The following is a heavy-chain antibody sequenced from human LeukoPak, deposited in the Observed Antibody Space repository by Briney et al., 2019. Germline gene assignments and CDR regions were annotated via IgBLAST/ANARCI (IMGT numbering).Heavy chain of an antibody. CDR2: TWYDDSEK. D-gene: IGHD3-16*01. V-gene: IGHV3-33*06. CDR3: AKGGSSALGDAFDI. CDR1: GFTFSSYV. J-gene: IGHJ3*02. Sequence: GGSLRLSCAASGFTFSSYVMHWVRQAPGKGLEWVAVTWYDDSEKYYVDSVKGRFTISRDNSKNTLDLQMNSLRAEDAAVYYCAKGGSSALGDAFDIWGQGTMVTVSS.